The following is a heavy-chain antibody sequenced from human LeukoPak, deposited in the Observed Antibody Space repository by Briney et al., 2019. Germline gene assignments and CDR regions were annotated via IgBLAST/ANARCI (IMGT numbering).Heavy chain of an antibody. D-gene: IGHD4-17*01. CDR2: VRTRGDPT. CDR3: VRDVDYAFDY. J-gene: IGHJ4*02. V-gene: IGHV3-48*01. Sequence: PGGSLRLSCAASGFRFDSYPMNWVRQPPGKGMEWLSNVRTRGDPTSYADSVRGRFTISRDNAKKSLFLQINSLRVEDTAVYFCVRDVDYAFDYWARESWSSSPQ. CDR1: GFRFDSYP.